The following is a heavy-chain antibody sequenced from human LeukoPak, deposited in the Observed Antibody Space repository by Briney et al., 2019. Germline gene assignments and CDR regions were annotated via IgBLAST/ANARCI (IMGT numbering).Heavy chain of an antibody. CDR2: IYYSGST. Sequence: PSETLSLTCTVSGGSTNSYFWTWIRQPPGKGLEWIGYIYYSGSTKYNPPLKSRVTISLDTSKNQFSLNLSSVTAADTAVYYCARDIRGYNYGWFDYWGQGTLVTVSS. J-gene: IGHJ4*02. D-gene: IGHD5-18*01. V-gene: IGHV4-59*01. CDR1: GGSTNSYF. CDR3: ARDIRGYNYGWFDY.